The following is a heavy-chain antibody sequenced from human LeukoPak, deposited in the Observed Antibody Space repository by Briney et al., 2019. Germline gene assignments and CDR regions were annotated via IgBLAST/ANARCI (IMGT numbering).Heavy chain of an antibody. CDR1: GFTFSSYW. Sequence: GGSLRLSCAASGFTFSSYWMHWVRQAPGKGLVWVSRINSDGSSTTYADSVKGRFTISRDNAKNTLYLQMNSLRAEDTAVYYCVRDSYYGSGSYYNWGQGTLVTVSS. J-gene: IGHJ4*02. CDR2: INSDGSST. V-gene: IGHV3-74*01. CDR3: VRDSYYGSGSYYN. D-gene: IGHD3-10*01.